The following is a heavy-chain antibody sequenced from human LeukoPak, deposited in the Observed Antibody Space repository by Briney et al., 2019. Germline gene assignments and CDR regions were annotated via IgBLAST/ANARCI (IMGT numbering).Heavy chain of an antibody. V-gene: IGHV1-2*02. CDR2: INPNSGGT. CDR3: ARVEYDYVWGSYRYTFDY. D-gene: IGHD3-16*02. CDR1: GYTFTGYY. Sequence: GASVKVSCKASGYTFTGYYMHWVRQAPGQGLEWMGWINPNSGGTNYAQKFQGRVTMTRDTSISTAYMELSRLRSDDTAVYYCARVEYDYVWGSYRYTFDYWGQGTLVTVSS. J-gene: IGHJ4*02.